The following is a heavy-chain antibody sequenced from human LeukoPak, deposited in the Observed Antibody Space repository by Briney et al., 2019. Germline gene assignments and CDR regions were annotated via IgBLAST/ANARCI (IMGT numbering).Heavy chain of an antibody. CDR3: ARDAIAVAGGVEDY. Sequence: SETLSLTCTVSGGSISSYYWSWIRQPPGKGLEWIGYIYYSGSTNYNPSLKSRVTMSVDTSKNQFSLKLSSVTAADTAVYYCARDAIAVAGGVEDYWGQGTLVTVSS. V-gene: IGHV4-59*12. CDR2: IYYSGST. D-gene: IGHD6-19*01. J-gene: IGHJ4*02. CDR1: GGSISSYY.